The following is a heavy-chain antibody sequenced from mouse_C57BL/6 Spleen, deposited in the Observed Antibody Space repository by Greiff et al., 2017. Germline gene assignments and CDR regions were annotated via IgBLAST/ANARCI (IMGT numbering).Heavy chain of an antibody. V-gene: IGHV1-82*01. CDR3: ARLGGLYFDY. J-gene: IGHJ2*01. CDR1: GYAFSSSW. Sequence: QVQLKQSGPELVKPGASVKISCKASGYAFSSSWMNWVKQRPGKGLEWIGRIYPGDGDTNYNGKFKGKATLTADKSSSTAYMQLSSLTSEDSAVYFCARLGGLYFDYWGQGTTLTVSS. CDR2: IYPGDGDT.